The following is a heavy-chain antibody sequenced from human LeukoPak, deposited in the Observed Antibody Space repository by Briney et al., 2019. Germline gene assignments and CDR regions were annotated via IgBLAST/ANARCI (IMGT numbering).Heavy chain of an antibody. J-gene: IGHJ4*02. CDR2: IYYSGST. Sequence: PSETLSLTCTVSGGSITNYYWSWIRQPPGKGLERIGYIYYSGSTSYNPSLKSRVTISVDTSKNQFSLKLTSVTAADSAVYYCAREPCNYDSTGFYYVRPKYYFDYWGQGTLVTVSS. D-gene: IGHD3-22*01. CDR1: GGSITNYY. CDR3: AREPCNYDSTGFYYVRPKYYFDY. V-gene: IGHV4-59*01.